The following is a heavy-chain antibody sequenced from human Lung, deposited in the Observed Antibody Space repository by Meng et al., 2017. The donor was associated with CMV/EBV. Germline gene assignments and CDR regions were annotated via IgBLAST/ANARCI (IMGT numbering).Heavy chain of an antibody. V-gene: IGHV1-18*01. CDR3: ARAGNYDPAYFDH. CDR1: NYSCSSYG. J-gene: IGHJ4*02. D-gene: IGHD3-3*01. Sequence: KASNYSCSSYGISWVRQAHGQGLEGMGWISDYNGATKYSQKLQGRVTMTTDASTSTAYMELRSLRSDDTAVYFCARAGNYDPAYFDHWGQGTLVTVSS. CDR2: ISDYNGAT.